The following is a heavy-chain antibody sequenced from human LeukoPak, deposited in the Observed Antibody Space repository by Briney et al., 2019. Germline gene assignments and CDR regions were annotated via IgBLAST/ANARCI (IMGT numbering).Heavy chain of an antibody. V-gene: IGHV4-34*01. D-gene: IGHD6-13*01. CDR2: INHSGST. CDR3: ARGIPRQYSSSWYNY. J-gene: IGHJ4*02. CDR1: GGSFSGYY. Sequence: SETLSLTCAVYGGSFSGYYWSWIRQPRGKGLEWIGEINHSGSTNYNPSLKSRVTISVDTSKNQFSLKLSSVTAADTAVYYCARGIPRQYSSSWYNYWGQGTLVTVSS.